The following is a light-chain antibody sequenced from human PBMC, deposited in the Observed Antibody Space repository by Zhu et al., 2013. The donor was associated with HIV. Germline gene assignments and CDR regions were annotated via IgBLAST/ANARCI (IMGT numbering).Light chain of an antibody. CDR2: DTD. J-gene: IGLJ2*01. CDR3: GTWDTSLSVGV. CDR1: SNNVGASNY. Sequence: QSALTQPASVSGSPGQAITISCTGTSNNVGASNYVSWYQQLPGTAPKLLIYDTDKRHSGISDRFSGSKSGTSATLGISGLQSGDEADYYCGTWDTSLSVGVFGGGTKLTVL. V-gene: IGLV1-51*01.